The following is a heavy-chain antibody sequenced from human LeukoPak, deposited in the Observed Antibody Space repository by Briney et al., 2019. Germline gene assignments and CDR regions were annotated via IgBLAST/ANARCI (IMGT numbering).Heavy chain of an antibody. D-gene: IGHD1-14*01. J-gene: IGHJ4*02. CDR1: GGSFSGYY. Sequence: SETLSRTCAVYGGSFSGYYWSWIRQPPGKGLEWIGEINHSGSTNYNPSLKSRVTISVDTSKNQFSLKLSSVTAADTAVYYCARAGNGEHDYWGQGTLVTVSS. CDR3: ARAGNGEHDY. CDR2: INHSGST. V-gene: IGHV4-34*01.